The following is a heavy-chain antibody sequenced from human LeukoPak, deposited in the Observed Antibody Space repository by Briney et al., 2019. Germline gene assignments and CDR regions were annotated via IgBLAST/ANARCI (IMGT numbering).Heavy chain of an antibody. CDR1: GFTFSSYG. Sequence: GGSLRLSCAASGFTFSSYGMHWVRQAPGKGLEWVAVIWYDGSNKYYADSVKGRFTISRDNSKNTLYLQMNSLRAEDTAVYYCARGYSSSWYYFDYWGQGTLVTVPS. D-gene: IGHD6-13*01. CDR3: ARGYSSSWYYFDY. J-gene: IGHJ4*02. CDR2: IWYDGSNK. V-gene: IGHV3-33*01.